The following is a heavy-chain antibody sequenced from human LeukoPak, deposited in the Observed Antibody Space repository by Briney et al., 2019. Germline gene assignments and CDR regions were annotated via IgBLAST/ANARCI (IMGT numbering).Heavy chain of an antibody. CDR1: GGSTITSDR. CDR3: VGRRPWFDP. CDR2: VYHSGTT. J-gene: IGHJ5*02. V-gene: IGHV4-4*02. Sequence: SGTLSLTCAVSGGSTITSDRWSWVRQPPGKGLEWIGDVYHSGTTNYNPSLKSRVTISVDNSKNQFSLKVTFVTAADTAVYYCVGRRPWFDPWGQGVLVTVSS.